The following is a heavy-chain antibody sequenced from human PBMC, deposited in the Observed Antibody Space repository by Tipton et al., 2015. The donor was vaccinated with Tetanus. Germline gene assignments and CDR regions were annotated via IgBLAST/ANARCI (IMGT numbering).Heavy chain of an antibody. V-gene: IGHV4-59*01. CDR1: GGSISGYY. CDR3: ARANFDFSKKGPFDS. D-gene: IGHD3-3*01. J-gene: IGHJ4*02. CDR2: IYYRGET. Sequence: TLSLTCTVSGGSISGYYWTWMRQPPGKGLEWLGYIYYRGETNYNPSVSSRLTISLDTSKNQVSLRLTSVTAADTAVYFCARANFDFSKKGPFDSWGQGIPVIVSA.